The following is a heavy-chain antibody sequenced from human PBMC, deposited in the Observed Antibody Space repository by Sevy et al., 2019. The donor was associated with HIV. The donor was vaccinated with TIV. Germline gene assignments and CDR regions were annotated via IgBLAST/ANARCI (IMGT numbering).Heavy chain of an antibody. CDR2: ISGSGGST. Sequence: GGSLRLSCAASGFTFSSYAMSWVRQAPGKGLEWVSAISGSGGSTYYADSVKGRFTISRDNSKNTLYLQMNSLRAEDTAVYYCAKDHYDSITMIVGFGYWGQGTLVTVSS. CDR1: GFTFSSYA. V-gene: IGHV3-23*01. CDR3: AKDHYDSITMIVGFGY. D-gene: IGHD3-22*01. J-gene: IGHJ4*02.